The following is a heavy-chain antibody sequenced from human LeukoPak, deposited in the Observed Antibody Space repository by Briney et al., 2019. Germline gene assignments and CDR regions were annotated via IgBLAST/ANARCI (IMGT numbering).Heavy chain of an antibody. V-gene: IGHV3-7*03. CDR3: ASSPGMVTAFDI. Sequence: GGSLRLSCSASGFTFSSYAMHWVRQAPGKGLEWVASIKEDGSERQYVDSVKGRFSISRDNTKGSLFLQLNSLRAEDTAVYYCASSPGMVTAFDIWGQGTMVTVSS. J-gene: IGHJ3*02. CDR2: IKEDGSER. CDR1: GFTFSSYA. D-gene: IGHD3-10*01.